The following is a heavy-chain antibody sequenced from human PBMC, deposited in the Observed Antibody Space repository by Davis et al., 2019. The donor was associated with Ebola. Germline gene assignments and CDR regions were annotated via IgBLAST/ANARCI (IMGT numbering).Heavy chain of an antibody. J-gene: IGHJ2*01. D-gene: IGHD3-22*01. V-gene: IGHV4-4*02. CDR2: IFHDGTT. CDR3: ARDYYDSSGFLWYFDL. Sequence: SETLSLTCAVSGDSISSSNWWSWVRQPPGKGLEWIGEIFHDGTTNYNPSLKSRVIMSVDKSKNQFSLKLSSVTAADAAVYYCARDYYDSSGFLWYFDLWGRGTLVAVSS. CDR1: GDSISSSNW.